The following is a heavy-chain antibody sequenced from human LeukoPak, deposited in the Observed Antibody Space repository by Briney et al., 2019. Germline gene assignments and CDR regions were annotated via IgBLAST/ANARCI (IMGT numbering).Heavy chain of an antibody. CDR1: GASFRNYY. CDR2: INHSGST. D-gene: IGHD4-11*01. Sequence: SETLSLTCAVYGASFRNYYLSWIRQSPGKGLEWIGEINHSGSTNYNPSLKNRVTISVDTSKNQFSLKLSSVTAADTAVYYCARGVLAYSNYIHNWFDPWGQGTLVTVSS. J-gene: IGHJ5*02. V-gene: IGHV4-34*01. CDR3: ARGVLAYSNYIHNWFDP.